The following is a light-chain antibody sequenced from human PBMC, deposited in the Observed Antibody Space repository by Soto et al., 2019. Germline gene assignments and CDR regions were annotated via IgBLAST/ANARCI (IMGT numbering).Light chain of an antibody. V-gene: IGKV1-39*01. CDR2: AAA. CDR1: QSISSY. CDR3: QKYNSAPLT. Sequence: DIQVTQSRSSLSSWVGDIFTITGRASQSISSYLNWYQQKPGKAPKLLIYAAASLQSGVPSRFSGSGSGTDFTLTISSLQPEDVATYYCQKYNSAPLTFGPGTRLEI. J-gene: IGKJ5*01.